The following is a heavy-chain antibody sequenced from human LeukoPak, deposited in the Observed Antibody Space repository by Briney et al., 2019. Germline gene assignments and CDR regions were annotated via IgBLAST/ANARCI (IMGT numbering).Heavy chain of an antibody. CDR2: INHSGST. D-gene: IGHD1-26*01. J-gene: IGHJ4*02. CDR1: GGSFSGYY. Sequence: TSETLSLTCAVYGGSFSGYYWSWIRQPPGKGLEWIGEINHSGSTNYNPSLKSRVTISVDTSKNQFSLKLSSVTAADTAVYYCATSVGATTWDYWGQGTLVTVSS. V-gene: IGHV4-34*01. CDR3: ATSVGATTWDY.